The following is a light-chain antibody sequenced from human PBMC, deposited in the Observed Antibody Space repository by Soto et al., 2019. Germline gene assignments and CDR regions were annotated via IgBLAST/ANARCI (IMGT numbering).Light chain of an antibody. Sequence: DIQMTQSPSSLSASVGDTVTITCRASQGIGNFLAWFQQKPGKAPTSLISEASSLQSGVPSRFSGSGSGTDFTLTISSLQPEDFATYYCQQYHSYPVTVGGGTKVEFK. CDR1: QGIGNF. CDR2: EAS. V-gene: IGKV1-16*01. CDR3: QQYHSYPVT. J-gene: IGKJ4*01.